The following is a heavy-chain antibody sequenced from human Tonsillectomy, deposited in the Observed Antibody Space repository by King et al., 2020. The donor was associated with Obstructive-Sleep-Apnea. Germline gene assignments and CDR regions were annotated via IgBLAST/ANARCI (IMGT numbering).Heavy chain of an antibody. D-gene: IGHD6-6*01. CDR3: ATLVRDWGGVAP. J-gene: IGHJ5*02. CDR1: GASVSGYY. CDR2: TYYTGST. Sequence: QLQESGPGLVKPSETLSLTCTVSGASVSGYYWSWIRQPPGQGLEWIGYTYYTGSTNYNPSLKSRVSISADTSKNQVSLKLSSVTAADTAVYYCATLVRDWGGVAPWGQGTLVTVSS. V-gene: IGHV4-59*02.